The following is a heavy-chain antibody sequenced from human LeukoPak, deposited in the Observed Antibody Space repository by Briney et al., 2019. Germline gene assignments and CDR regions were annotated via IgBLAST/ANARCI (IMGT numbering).Heavy chain of an antibody. CDR2: VDESGNS. CDR1: GGSLRGYH. J-gene: IGHJ1*01. D-gene: IGHD2-15*01. CDR3: ARAEMRLQWKEIDQ. V-gene: IGHV4-34*01. Sequence: SETLSLTCGVYGGSLRGYHWSWIRQSPGRGLEWIGEVDESGNSNYNPSLKRRVTISIDTYENQFSLEVTSVTAADTAIYYCARAEMRLQWKEIDQWGRGTLVTVSS.